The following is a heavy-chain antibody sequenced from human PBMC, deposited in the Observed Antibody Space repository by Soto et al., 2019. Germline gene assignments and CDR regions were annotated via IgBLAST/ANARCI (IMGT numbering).Heavy chain of an antibody. V-gene: IGHV4-31*03. CDR2: IYYSGST. J-gene: IGHJ2*01. Sequence: QVQLQESGPGLVKPSQTLSLTCTVSGGSISSGGYYWSWIRQHPGKGLEWIGYIYYSGSTYYNPSLKSRVTISVDTSKNQFALKLSSVTAADTAVYYCAREKVGATHFDLWGRGTLVTVSS. CDR1: GGSISSGGYY. CDR3: AREKVGATHFDL. D-gene: IGHD1-26*01.